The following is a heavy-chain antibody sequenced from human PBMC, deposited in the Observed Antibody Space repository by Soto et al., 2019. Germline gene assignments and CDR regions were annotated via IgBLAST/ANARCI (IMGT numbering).Heavy chain of an antibody. CDR3: AHRRGSGWYPRSMYGMDV. CDR2: IYWDDDK. D-gene: IGHD6-19*01. J-gene: IGHJ6*01. Sequence: QITLKESGPTLVKPTQTLTLTCTFSGFSLSTSGVGVGWIRQPPGKALEWLALIYWDDDKRYSPSLKSRLTISNDTSKNQVVLTMTTIDPADTSKYYCAHRRGSGWYPRSMYGMDVWGQGTTVTVSS. CDR1: GFSLSTSGVG. V-gene: IGHV2-5*02.